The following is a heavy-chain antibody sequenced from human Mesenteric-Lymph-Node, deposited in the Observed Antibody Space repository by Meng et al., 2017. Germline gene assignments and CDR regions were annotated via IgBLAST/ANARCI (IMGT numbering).Heavy chain of an antibody. CDR3: AREGYSYGSAFDY. D-gene: IGHD5-18*01. J-gene: IGHJ4*02. Sequence: QVQQQQWGAGLFKPSETLSLTCAVYGGSFSGYYWSWIRQPPGKGLEWIGEINHSGSTNYNPSLKSRVTISVDTSKNQFSLKLSSVTAADTAVYYCAREGYSYGSAFDYWGQGTLVTVSS. CDR2: INHSGST. V-gene: IGHV4-34*01. CDR1: GGSFSGYY.